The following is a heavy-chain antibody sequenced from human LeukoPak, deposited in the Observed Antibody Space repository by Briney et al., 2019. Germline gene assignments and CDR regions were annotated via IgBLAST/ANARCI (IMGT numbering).Heavy chain of an antibody. CDR2: IIPIFGTA. D-gene: IGHD3-22*01. Sequence: SVKVSCKVSGYTLTELSMHWVRQAPGQGLEWMGGIIPIFGTANYAQKFQGRVTITADESTSTAYMELSSLRSEDTAVYYCASDSGSIDYWGQGTLVTVSS. V-gene: IGHV1-69*13. J-gene: IGHJ4*02. CDR1: GYTLTELS. CDR3: ASDSGSIDY.